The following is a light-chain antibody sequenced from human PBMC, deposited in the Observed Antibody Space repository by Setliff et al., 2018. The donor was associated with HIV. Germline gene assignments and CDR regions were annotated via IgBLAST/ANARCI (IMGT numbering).Light chain of an antibody. Sequence: DIVMTQSPDSPAVSLGERATINCKSSQSVLYSSNNKNYLAWYQQKPGQPPKLLIYWASTREFGVPDRFSGSGSGTDFTLTISSLQAEDVAVYYCQQYYSTPPTFGQGTKVDIK. CDR3: QQYYSTPPT. CDR2: WAS. V-gene: IGKV4-1*01. CDR1: QSVLYSSNNKNY. J-gene: IGKJ1*01.